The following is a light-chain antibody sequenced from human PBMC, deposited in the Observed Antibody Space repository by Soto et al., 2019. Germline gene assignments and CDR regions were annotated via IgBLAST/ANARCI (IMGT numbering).Light chain of an antibody. J-gene: IGKJ1*01. Sequence: EIVLTQSPGTLSVSPGERATLSCRASQTISSNYSAWYQQKPGQAPSLLIYGTSSRAPGIPDRFSGSGSGTEFSLTISSLGPEDSAIYYCQRAISWMFGQGTRWKS. V-gene: IGKV3-20*01. CDR3: QRAISWM. CDR1: QTISSNY. CDR2: GTS.